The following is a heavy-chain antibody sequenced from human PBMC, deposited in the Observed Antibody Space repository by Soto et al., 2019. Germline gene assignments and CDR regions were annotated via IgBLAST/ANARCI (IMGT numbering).Heavy chain of an antibody. J-gene: IGHJ5*02. Sequence: NPGGSLRLSCAASGFTFSSYSMNWVRQAPGKGLEWVSSISSSSSYIYYADSVKGRFTISRDNAKNSLYLQMNSLRAEDTAVYYCARDLRTNGVWPPHPWGQGTLVTVSS. CDR2: ISSSSSYI. D-gene: IGHD2-8*01. V-gene: IGHV3-21*01. CDR3: ARDLRTNGVWPPHP. CDR1: GFTFSSYS.